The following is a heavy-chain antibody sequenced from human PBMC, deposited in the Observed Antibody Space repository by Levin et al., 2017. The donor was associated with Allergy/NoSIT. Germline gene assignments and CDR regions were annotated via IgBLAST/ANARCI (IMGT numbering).Heavy chain of an antibody. V-gene: IGHV4-39*01. D-gene: IGHD3-9*01. Sequence: RASETLSLTCTVPGGSISSSSYYWGWIRQPPGTGLEWIGSIYYSGSTYYNPSLKSRFTISVDTSKNQFSLKLSSVTAADTAVYYCARHDDVVFYHDAFDIWGQGTMVTVSS. J-gene: IGHJ3*02. CDR1: GGSISSSSYY. CDR3: ARHDDVVFYHDAFDI. CDR2: IYYSGST.